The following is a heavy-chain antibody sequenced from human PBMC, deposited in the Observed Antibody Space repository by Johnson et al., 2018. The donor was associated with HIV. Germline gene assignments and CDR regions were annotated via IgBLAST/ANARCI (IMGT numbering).Heavy chain of an antibody. CDR3: ARDLYPFGPVQAFDI. J-gene: IGHJ3*02. Sequence: QVQLVESGGGVVQPGRSLRLSCAGSGFTFSSFAIHWVRQAPGKGLEWVSTVGGSTSSTSYADSVKGRFTISRDNSKNTLYLQMNSLRAEDTAVYYCARDLYPFGPVQAFDIWGQGTMVTVSS. CDR1: GFTFSSFA. D-gene: IGHD3-10*01. V-gene: IGHV3-NL1*01. CDR2: VGGSTSST.